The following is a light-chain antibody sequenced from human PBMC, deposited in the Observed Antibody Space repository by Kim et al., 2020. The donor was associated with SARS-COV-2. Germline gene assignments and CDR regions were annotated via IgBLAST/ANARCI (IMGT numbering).Light chain of an antibody. CDR1: SSDVGGYNY. CDR2: DVS. CDR3: SSYTSSSTPYVV. Sequence: SLTISCTGTSSDVGGYNYVSWYQQHPGKAPKLMIYDVSNRPSGVSNRFSGSKSGNTASLTISGLQAEDEADYYCSSYTSSSTPYVVFGGGTQLTVL. J-gene: IGLJ2*01. V-gene: IGLV2-14*03.